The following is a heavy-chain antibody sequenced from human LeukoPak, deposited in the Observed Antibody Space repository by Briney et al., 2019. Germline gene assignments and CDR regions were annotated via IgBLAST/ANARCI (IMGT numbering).Heavy chain of an antibody. Sequence: PGGSLRLSCAASGFTFSSYAMYWVRQAPGKGLEWVSGISGSGTTTYFADSVKGRFTISRDSSKNTLHLQMDSLRAEDTAVYYCAKDWPVSGDHYSPFDYWGQGTLVTVSS. CDR2: ISGSGTTT. J-gene: IGHJ4*02. CDR3: AKDWPVSGDHYSPFDY. V-gene: IGHV3-23*01. D-gene: IGHD4-11*01. CDR1: GFTFSSYA.